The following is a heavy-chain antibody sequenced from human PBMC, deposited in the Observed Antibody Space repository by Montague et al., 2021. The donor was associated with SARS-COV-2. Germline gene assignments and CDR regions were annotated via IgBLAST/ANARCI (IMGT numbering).Heavy chain of an antibody. V-gene: IGHV4-34*01. CDR2: INHSGST. J-gene: IGHJ6*02. Sequence: SETLSLTCAVYGGSFSGYYWSWIRQPPGKGLEWIGEINHSGSTNYNPSLKSRVTISVDTSKNQFSLKLSSVTAADTAVYYCARGPGVVIILAIYDYYGVDVWGQGTTVTVSS. CDR3: ARGPGVVIILAIYDYYGVDV. CDR1: GGSFSGYY. D-gene: IGHD3-3*01.